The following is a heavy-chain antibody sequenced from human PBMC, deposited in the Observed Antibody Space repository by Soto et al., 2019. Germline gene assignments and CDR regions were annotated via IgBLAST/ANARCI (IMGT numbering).Heavy chain of an antibody. J-gene: IGHJ5*02. Sequence: SETLSLTCTVSGGSLISGSYYWSWIRQSPGNGLEWIGYIYYDGTSYYNPSLKSRLSLSVDTSKNQFFLSLLSVTAADTAVYYCARGPRAAGFDPWGQGTLVTVSS. D-gene: IGHD6-25*01. CDR1: GGSLISGSYY. CDR2: IYYDGTS. CDR3: ARGPRAAGFDP. V-gene: IGHV4-30-4*01.